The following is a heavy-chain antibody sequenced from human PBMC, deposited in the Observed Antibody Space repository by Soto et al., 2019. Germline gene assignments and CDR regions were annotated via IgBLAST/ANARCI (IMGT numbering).Heavy chain of an antibody. V-gene: IGHV3-15*07. CDR2: IKSKTDGGTT. J-gene: IGHJ6*02. CDR1: GFTFSNAW. Sequence: GGSLRLSCAASGFTFSNAWMNWVRQAPGKGLEWVGRIKSKTDGGTTDYAAPVKGRFTISRDDSKNTLYLQMNSLKTEDTAVYYCTTDLSDSSGPYYYYYYGMDVWGQGTTVTVSS. D-gene: IGHD3-22*01. CDR3: TTDLSDSSGPYYYYYYGMDV.